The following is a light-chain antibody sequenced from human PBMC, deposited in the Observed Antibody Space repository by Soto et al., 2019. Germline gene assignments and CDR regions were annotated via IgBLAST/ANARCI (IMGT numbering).Light chain of an antibody. J-gene: IGKJ5*01. CDR2: AAS. V-gene: IGKV1-12*01. CDR3: QQARRFPMT. CDR1: QDISNW. Sequence: DIQMTQSPSSVSASVGDRVTISCRASQDISNWLAWYQQKPGEAPKFLIYAASNLQSGVPSKFSVSGSGTDFTLTISRLQPEDFAVYYCQQARRFPMTFGQGTRLEIK.